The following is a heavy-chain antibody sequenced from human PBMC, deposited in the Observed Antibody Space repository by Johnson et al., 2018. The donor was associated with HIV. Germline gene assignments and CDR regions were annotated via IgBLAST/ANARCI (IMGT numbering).Heavy chain of an antibody. J-gene: IGHJ3*01. CDR2: ISFDGSKE. D-gene: IGHD4-23*01. CDR3: ARGLGYVFYGGNSNAFHV. CDR1: GFTFDDYG. V-gene: IGHV3-30*03. Sequence: QVQLVESGGGVVRPGGSLRLSCVASGFTFDDYGMSWVRQAPGKGLEWVAVISFDGSKEYYADSVKGRFTISRDNAKNTLYLQLNSLRAEDTAVYYCARGLGYVFYGGNSNAFHVWGQGTMVTVSS.